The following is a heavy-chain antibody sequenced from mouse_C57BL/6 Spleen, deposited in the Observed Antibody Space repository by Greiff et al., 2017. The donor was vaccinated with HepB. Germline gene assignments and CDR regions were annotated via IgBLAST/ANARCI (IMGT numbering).Heavy chain of an antibody. D-gene: IGHD1-1*01. Sequence: VQLQQSGPELVKPGASVKISCKASGYAFSSSWMNWVKQRPGKGLEWIGRIYPGDGDTNYNGKFKGKATLTADKSSSTAYMQLSSLTSEDSAVYVCARERLRYYFDYWGQGTTLTVSS. V-gene: IGHV1-82*01. CDR1: GYAFSSSW. CDR3: ARERLRYYFDY. CDR2: IYPGDGDT. J-gene: IGHJ2*01.